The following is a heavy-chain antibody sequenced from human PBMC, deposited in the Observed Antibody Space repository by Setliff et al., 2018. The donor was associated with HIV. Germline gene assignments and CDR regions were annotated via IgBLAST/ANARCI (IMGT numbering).Heavy chain of an antibody. CDR1: GGSISSNSYF. CDR2: IHLSDT. D-gene: IGHD6-19*01. CDR3: ARSSMAGFDY. J-gene: IGHJ4*02. Sequence: PSETLSLTCSVSGGSISSNSYFWGWIRQPPGKGLEWIGSIHLSDTYYNPSLKSRVTISVDTSKDQFSLKLTSLTAADTAVYYCARSSMAGFDYWGQGKLVTVS. V-gene: IGHV4-39*07.